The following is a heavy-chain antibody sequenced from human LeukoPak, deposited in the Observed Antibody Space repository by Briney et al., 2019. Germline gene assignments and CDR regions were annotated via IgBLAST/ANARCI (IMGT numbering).Heavy chain of an antibody. CDR1: GGSISSYY. CDR2: IYYSGST. Sequence: SETLSLTCTVSGGSISSYYWSWIRQPPGKGLEWIGYIYYSGSTNYNPSLKSRVTISVATSKNQFSLKLSSVTAADTDVYYCARGTVGYCSGGSCQGWFDPWGQGTLVTVSS. CDR3: ARGTVGYCSGGSCQGWFDP. D-gene: IGHD2-15*01. V-gene: IGHV4-59*01. J-gene: IGHJ5*02.